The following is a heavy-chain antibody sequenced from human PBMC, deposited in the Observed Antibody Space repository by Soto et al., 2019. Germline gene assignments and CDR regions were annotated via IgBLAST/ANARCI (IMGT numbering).Heavy chain of an antibody. CDR1: GFTFSSYA. CDR2: ISYDGSNK. CDR3: ARDSPGGYYTYFDY. J-gene: IGHJ4*02. V-gene: IGHV3-30-3*01. D-gene: IGHD3-3*01. Sequence: QVQLVESGGGVVQPGRSLRLSCAASGFTFSSYAMHWVRQAPGKGLEWVAVISYDGSNKYYADSVKGRFTISRDNSKNTLYLQMNSLRAEDTAVYYCARDSPGGYYTYFDYWGQGTLVTVSS.